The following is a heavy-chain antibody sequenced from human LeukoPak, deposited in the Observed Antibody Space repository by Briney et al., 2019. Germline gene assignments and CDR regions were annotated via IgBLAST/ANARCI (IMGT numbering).Heavy chain of an antibody. Sequence: GGSLRLSCAASGFTFSSYAMSWVRQAPGKGLEWVSAISGSGGSTYYADSVKGRFTISRDNSKNTLYLQMNGLRAEDTAVYYCAKDYTHRGLGCDCYPDYWGQGTLVTVSS. D-gene: IGHD2-21*02. CDR3: AKDYTHRGLGCDCYPDY. CDR1: GFTFSSYA. V-gene: IGHV3-23*01. CDR2: ISGSGGST. J-gene: IGHJ4*02.